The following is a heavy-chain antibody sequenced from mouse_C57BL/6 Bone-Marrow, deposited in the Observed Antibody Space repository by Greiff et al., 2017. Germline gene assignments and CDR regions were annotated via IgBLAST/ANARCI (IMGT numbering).Heavy chain of an antibody. CDR1: GYAFSSSW. J-gene: IGHJ1*03. CDR2: IYPGDGDT. Sequence: QVQLQQSGPELVKPGASVKISCKASGYAFSSSWLNWVKQRPGKGLEWIGRIYPGDGDTNYTGKFKGKATLTADKSSSTAYMQLSSLTSEDSAVYFCARFDYGSSHWYYDVWGTGTTVTVSS. V-gene: IGHV1-82*01. CDR3: ARFDYGSSHWYYDV. D-gene: IGHD1-1*01.